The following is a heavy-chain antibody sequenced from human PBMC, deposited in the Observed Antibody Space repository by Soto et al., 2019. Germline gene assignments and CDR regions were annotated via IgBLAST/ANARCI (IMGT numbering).Heavy chain of an antibody. J-gene: IGHJ4*02. V-gene: IGHV1-69*01. D-gene: IGHD5-12*01. CDR1: GGTFSSYA. CDR3: ARDRDIVATIRWAFDY. Sequence: QVQLVQSGAEVKKPGSSVKVSCKDSGGTFSSYAISWVRQAPGQGLEWMGGIIPIFGTANYAQKFQGRVTITADESTSTAYMELSSLRSEDTAVYYCARDRDIVATIRWAFDYWGQGTLVTVSS. CDR2: IIPIFGTA.